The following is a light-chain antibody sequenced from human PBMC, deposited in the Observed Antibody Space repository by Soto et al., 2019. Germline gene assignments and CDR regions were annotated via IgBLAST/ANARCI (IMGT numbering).Light chain of an antibody. CDR3: SSYEGSSTYVV. J-gene: IGLJ2*01. CDR1: SSDVGSYNL. V-gene: IGLV2-23*01. Sequence: QSALTQPASVSGSPGQSITISCTGTSSDVGSYNLVSWYQQHPGKAPKLMIYEGSKRPSGVSNRFSGSKSGNTASLTISGLQAEDEADYYCSSYEGSSTYVVFGGGTKVTVL. CDR2: EGS.